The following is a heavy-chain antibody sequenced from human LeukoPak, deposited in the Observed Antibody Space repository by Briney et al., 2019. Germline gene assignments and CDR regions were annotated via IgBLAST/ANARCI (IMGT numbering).Heavy chain of an antibody. CDR2: ISAIGDIT. J-gene: IGHJ5*02. V-gene: IGHV3-23*01. Sequence: PGGSLRLSCAASGFIFRSSSMSWVRQAPGKGLEWVSSISAIGDITHYAESVQGRFTISRDNSRNTLYVQMNSLSVDDTAVYHCAKVKSSLRVVGAWGQGTLVTVSS. CDR1: GFIFRSSS. D-gene: IGHD3-22*01. CDR3: AKVKSSLRVVGA.